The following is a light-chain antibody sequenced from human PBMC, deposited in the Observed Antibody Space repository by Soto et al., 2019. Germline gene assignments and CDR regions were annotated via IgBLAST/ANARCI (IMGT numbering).Light chain of an antibody. CDR2: ELS. CDR3: SSYSSRSTWV. J-gene: IGLJ3*02. Sequence: QSVLTQPASVSGSPGQSLTLSCTGTSSDIGVYNFVSWYQQHPRKAPKLIIYELSFRPSGVSNRFSGSKSGNTASLTISGLQAEDEADYYCSSYSSRSTWVFGGGTKLTVL. CDR1: SSDIGVYNF. V-gene: IGLV2-14*01.